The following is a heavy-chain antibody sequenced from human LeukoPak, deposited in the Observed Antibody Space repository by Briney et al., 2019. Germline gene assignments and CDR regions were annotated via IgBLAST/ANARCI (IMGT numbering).Heavy chain of an antibody. CDR2: IYPGDSDT. CDR3: ARQAWNDEVGDF. Sequence: PGESLKISCKGSGYSFTTYWIGWVRQMPGKGLEWKGLIYPGDSDTRYSPSFQGQVTISADNSINTAYLQWSSLKASDTAMYYCARQAWNDEVGDFWGQGTLVTVSS. CDR1: GYSFTTYW. J-gene: IGHJ4*02. D-gene: IGHD1-1*01. V-gene: IGHV5-51*01.